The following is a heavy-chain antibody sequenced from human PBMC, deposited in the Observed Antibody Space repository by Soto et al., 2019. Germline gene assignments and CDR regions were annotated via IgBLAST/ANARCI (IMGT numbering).Heavy chain of an antibody. D-gene: IGHD3-10*01. V-gene: IGHV3-33*01. CDR3: ARANRDLRYMDV. CDR1: GFTFSSYG. CDR2: IWYDGSNK. Sequence: ESVGGVVQPGRSLRLSCAASGFTFSSYGMHWVRQAPGTGLEWVAVIWYDGSNKYYADSVKGRFTISRDNSKNTLYLQMNSLRAEDTAVYYCARANRDLRYMDVWGKGTTVTVSS. J-gene: IGHJ6*03.